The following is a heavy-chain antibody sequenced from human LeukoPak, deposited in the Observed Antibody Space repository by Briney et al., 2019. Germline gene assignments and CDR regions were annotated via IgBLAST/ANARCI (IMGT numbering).Heavy chain of an antibody. CDR3: ARDYRGWFDP. V-gene: IGHV3-7*01. D-gene: IGHD4-11*01. Sequence: GGSLRLSCAVPGLSFSRDWMTWVRQAPGKGLEWVANIGQDGSEKYYVDSVKGRFTISRDNTKNSLYLQMNSLGVEDTAVYYCARDYRGWFDPWGQGTLVTVSS. CDR2: IGQDGSEK. J-gene: IGHJ5*02. CDR1: GLSFSRDW.